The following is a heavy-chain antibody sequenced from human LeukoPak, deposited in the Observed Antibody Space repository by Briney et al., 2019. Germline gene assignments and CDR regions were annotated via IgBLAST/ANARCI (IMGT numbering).Heavy chain of an antibody. CDR2: ISWNSGSI. J-gene: IGHJ4*02. CDR1: GFTFDDYA. D-gene: IGHD6-13*01. CDR3: AREGFDSSSWYGGVY. V-gene: IGHV3-9*01. Sequence: GRSLRLSCAASGFTFDDYAMHWVRQAPGKGLEWVSGISWNSGSIGYADSVKGRFTISRDDAKNSLYLQMNSLRAEDTAVYYCAREGFDSSSWYGGVYWGQGTLVTVS.